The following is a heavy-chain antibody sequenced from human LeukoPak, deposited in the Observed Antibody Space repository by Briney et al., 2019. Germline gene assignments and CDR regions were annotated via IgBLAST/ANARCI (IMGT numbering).Heavy chain of an antibody. J-gene: IGHJ4*02. CDR1: DGSISRSDW. CDR3: AREGWGYYFDF. V-gene: IGHV4-4*02. CDR2: IFHRGST. Sequence: PSGTLSLTCAVSDGSISRSDWWSWVRQPPGKGLEWIGEIFHRGSTNYNPSLKSRVTISVGTSKNQFSLKLSSVTAADTAVYYCAREGWGYYFDFWGQGTLVTVSS. D-gene: IGHD7-27*01.